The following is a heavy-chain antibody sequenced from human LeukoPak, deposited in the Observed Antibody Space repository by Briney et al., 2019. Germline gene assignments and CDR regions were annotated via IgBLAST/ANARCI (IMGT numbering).Heavy chain of an antibody. V-gene: IGHV3-21*01. Sequence: PGGSLSLFCAPSGFTFSNYNMNWARQAPGKGLECVSFITSSSTYRYYADSVRSRFTISRDNAKSSLYLQINSVTAEDTAVYYCARDPYSGEYRDYYYYYMDVWGKGATVTISS. CDR2: ITSSSTYR. CDR3: ARDPYSGEYRDYYYYYMDV. J-gene: IGHJ6*03. D-gene: IGHD1-26*01. CDR1: GFTFSNYN.